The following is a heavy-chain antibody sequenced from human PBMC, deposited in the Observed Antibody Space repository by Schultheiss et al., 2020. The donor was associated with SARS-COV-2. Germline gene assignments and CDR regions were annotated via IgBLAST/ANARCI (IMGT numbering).Heavy chain of an antibody. J-gene: IGHJ6*03. D-gene: IGHD3-3*01. CDR1: GYSFTSYW. V-gene: IGHV5-10-1*01. Sequence: GGSLRLSCKGSGYSFTSYWIGWVRQMPGKGLEWMGRIDPSDSYTNYSPSFQGHVTISADKSISTAYLQWSSLKASDTAMYYCARRYDFWSGYYYYYYMDVWGKGTTVTVSS. CDR2: IDPSDSYT. CDR3: ARRYDFWSGYYYYYYMDV.